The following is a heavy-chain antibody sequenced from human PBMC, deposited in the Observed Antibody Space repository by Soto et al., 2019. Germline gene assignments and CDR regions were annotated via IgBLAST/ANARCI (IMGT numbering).Heavy chain of an antibody. CDR2: ISHSGST. D-gene: IGHD3-3*01. J-gene: IGHJ6*03. Sequence: LEPLSLTCTVAGGSIRSYYGSRIGKPPGKGLEWIAYISHSGSTNYTPSLKSRVTISVDTSKNQFSLKLSSVTAADSAVYYCARANVGDYWSGLNYYHYYYMDVWGNGTTVTVSS. V-gene: IGHV4-59*01. CDR3: ARANVGDYWSGLNYYHYYYMDV. CDR1: GGSIRSYY.